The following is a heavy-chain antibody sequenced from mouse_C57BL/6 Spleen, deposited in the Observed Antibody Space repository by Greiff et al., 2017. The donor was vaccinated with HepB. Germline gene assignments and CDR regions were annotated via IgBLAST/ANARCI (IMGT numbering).Heavy chain of an antibody. V-gene: IGHV3-6*01. J-gene: IGHJ2*01. CDR1: GYSITSGYY. CDR2: ISYDGSN. Sequence: VQLKESGPGLVKPSQSLSLTCSVTGYSITSGYYWNWIRQFPGNKLEWMGYISYDGSNNYNPSLKNRISITRDPSKNQFFLKLNSVTTEDTATYYCAREGDYECFDYWGQGTTLTVSS. D-gene: IGHD2-4*01. CDR3: AREGDYECFDY.